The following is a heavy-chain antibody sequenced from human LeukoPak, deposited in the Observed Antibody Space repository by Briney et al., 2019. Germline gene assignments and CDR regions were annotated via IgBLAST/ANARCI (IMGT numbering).Heavy chain of an antibody. Sequence: PGGSLRLSCAASGFTFSSYSMNWVRQAPGEGLEWVSPISGSSSKIFYTDSVKSRFTISRDNAKNSLYLQMNSLRVEDTAVYYCARCTTGRTFGSLREIKRSREIDYWGQGTLVTVSS. J-gene: IGHJ4*02. D-gene: IGHD1-1*01. CDR3: ARCTTGRTFGSLREIKRSREIDY. CDR2: ISGSSSKI. CDR1: GFTFSSYS. V-gene: IGHV3-21*01.